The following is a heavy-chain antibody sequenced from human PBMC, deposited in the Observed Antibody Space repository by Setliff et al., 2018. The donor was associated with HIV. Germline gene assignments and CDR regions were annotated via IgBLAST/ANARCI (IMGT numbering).Heavy chain of an antibody. V-gene: IGHV1-69*13. J-gene: IGHJ4*02. CDR2: IIPVFGTA. CDR3: ARASTRGYNSGPVDY. CDR1: GGSFSNHA. D-gene: IGHD5-18*01. Sequence: ASVKVSCKASGGSFSNHAISWVRQAPGQGPEWMGGIIPVFGTANYAQKFLGRVTITADEYTTTAYTELSSLRSEDTAWYYCARASTRGYNSGPVDYWGQGTLVT.